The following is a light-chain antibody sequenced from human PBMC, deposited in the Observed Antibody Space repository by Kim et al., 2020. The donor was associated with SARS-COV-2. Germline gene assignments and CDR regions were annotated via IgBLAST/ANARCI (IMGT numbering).Light chain of an antibody. CDR1: QTIKNR. CDR3: RQSNDWPPLT. J-gene: IGKJ1*01. V-gene: IGKV3-15*01. CDR2: DAT. Sequence: SPGERATRSCRASQTIKNRLVWYQHKPGQAPRLLIYDATTRATGVPARFIGSGPETDFTLTISSLQSEDFAVYYCRQSNDWPPLTFGQGTKVDIK.